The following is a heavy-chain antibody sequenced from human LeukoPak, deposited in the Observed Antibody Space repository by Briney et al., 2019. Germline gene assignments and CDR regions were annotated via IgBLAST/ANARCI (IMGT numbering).Heavy chain of an antibody. CDR3: ASYYYGSGSYNYFDY. V-gene: IGHV1-69*13. D-gene: IGHD3-10*01. Sequence: SVKVSCKASGGTFSSYAISWVRQAPGQGLEWMGGIIPIFGTANYAQEFQGRVTITADESTSTAYMELSSLRSEDTAVYYCASYYYGSGSYNYFDYWGQGTLVTVSS. CDR2: IIPIFGTA. CDR1: GGTFSSYA. J-gene: IGHJ4*02.